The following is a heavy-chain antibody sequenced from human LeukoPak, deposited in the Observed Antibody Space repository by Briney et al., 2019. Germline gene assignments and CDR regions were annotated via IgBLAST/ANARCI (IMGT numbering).Heavy chain of an antibody. CDR1: GFTFSSYA. CDR3: AKDRRISMIVVVTAPLAFDI. J-gene: IGHJ3*02. Sequence: GGSLRLSCAASGFTFSSYAMHWVRQAPGKGLEWVAVISYDGSNKYYADSVKGRFTISRDNSKDTLYLQMNSLRAEDTAVYYCAKDRRISMIVVVTAPLAFDIWGQGTMVTVSS. V-gene: IGHV3-30*04. D-gene: IGHD3-22*01. CDR2: ISYDGSNK.